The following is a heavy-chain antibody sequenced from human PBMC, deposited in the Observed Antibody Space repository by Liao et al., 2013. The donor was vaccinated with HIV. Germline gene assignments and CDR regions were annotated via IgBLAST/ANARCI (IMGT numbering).Heavy chain of an antibody. J-gene: IGHJ5*02. V-gene: IGHV4-34*11. CDR3: ARRVGGDVRVLVRTP. CDR1: GGSFRGYY. D-gene: IGHD3-10*01. CDR2: IYYSGST. Sequence: QVQLQQWGAGLLKPSETLSLTCAVYGGSFRGYYWSWIRQPPGKGLEWIGYIYYSGSTNYNPSLKSRVTISVDTSKNQFSLKLSSVTAADTAVYYCARRVGGDVRVLVRTPWGQGTLVTVSS.